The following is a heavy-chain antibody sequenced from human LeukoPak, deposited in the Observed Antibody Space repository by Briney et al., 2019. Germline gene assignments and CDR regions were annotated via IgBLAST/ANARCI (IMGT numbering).Heavy chain of an antibody. CDR3: AKGYCSSTSCQAYYYYYYMDV. V-gene: IGHV1-8*01. CDR1: GYTFTSYD. Sequence: ASVKVSCKASGYTFTSYDINWVRQATGQGLEWMGWMNPNSGNTGYAQKFQGRVTMTRNTSISTAYMELSSLRAEDTAVYYCAKGYCSSTSCQAYYYYYYMDVWGKGTTVTVSS. CDR2: MNPNSGNT. D-gene: IGHD2-2*01. J-gene: IGHJ6*03.